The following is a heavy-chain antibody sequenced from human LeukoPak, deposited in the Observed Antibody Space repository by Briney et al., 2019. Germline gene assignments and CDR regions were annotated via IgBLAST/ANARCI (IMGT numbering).Heavy chain of an antibody. CDR3: VIGWELLLRY. J-gene: IGHJ4*02. CDR2: ISYDGSNK. CDR1: GFTFSSYG. V-gene: IGHV3-30*03. D-gene: IGHD1-26*01. Sequence: PGGSLRLSCAASGFTFSSYGMHWVRQAPGKGLEWVAVISYDGSNKYYADSVKGRFTISRDNSKNTLYLQMNSLRAEDTAVYYGVIGWELLLRYWGQGTLVTVSS.